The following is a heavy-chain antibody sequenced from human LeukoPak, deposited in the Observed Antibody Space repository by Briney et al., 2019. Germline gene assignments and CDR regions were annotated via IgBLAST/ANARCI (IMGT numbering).Heavy chain of an antibody. CDR3: AGGDDFDF. J-gene: IGHJ4*02. CDR1: GFTISGFW. CDR2: IKQDGSEK. Sequence: GGSLRLSCAASGFTISGFWMHWVRQAPGKGLGWVANIKQDGSEKYYVDSVKGRFTISRDNAKNSLYLQMNNLRAEDTAVYYCAGGDDFDFWGQGTLVTVSS. V-gene: IGHV3-7*01. D-gene: IGHD3-10*01.